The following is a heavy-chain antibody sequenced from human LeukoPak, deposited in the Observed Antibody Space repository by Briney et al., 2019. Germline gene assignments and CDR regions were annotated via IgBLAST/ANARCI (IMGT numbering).Heavy chain of an antibody. CDR3: ARGPYSSSWYKWFDP. V-gene: IGHV4-34*01. Sequence: SETLSLTCAVYGGSFSSYYWSWIRQPPGKGLEWIGEINHSGSTNYNPSLMSRVTISVDTSKNQFSLKLSSVTAADTAVYYCARGPYSSSWYKWFDPWGQGTLVTVSS. D-gene: IGHD6-13*01. CDR2: INHSGST. CDR1: GGSFSSYY. J-gene: IGHJ5*02.